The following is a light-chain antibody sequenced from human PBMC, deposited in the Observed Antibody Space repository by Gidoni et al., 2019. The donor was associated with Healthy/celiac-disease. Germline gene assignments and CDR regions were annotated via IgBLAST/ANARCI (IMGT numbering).Light chain of an antibody. V-gene: IGLV1-51*01. Sequence: QSVLTQPPSVSAAPGQKVTISCPGSSSNIGNNYVSWYQQLPGTAPKLLIHDNNERPSGIPDRFSGSQSGTSASLGITGLQTGDEAQYYCGTWDNSLSGVVFGGGTKLTVL. CDR2: DNN. J-gene: IGLJ2*01. CDR3: GTWDNSLSGVV. CDR1: SSNIGNNY.